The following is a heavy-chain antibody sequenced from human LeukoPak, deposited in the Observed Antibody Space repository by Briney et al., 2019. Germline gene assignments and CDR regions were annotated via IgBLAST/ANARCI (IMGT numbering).Heavy chain of an antibody. CDR2: INHSGST. CDR3: ARGITIDY. D-gene: IGHD3-3*01. V-gene: IGHV4-34*01. Sequence: SETLSLTCAVYGGSFSGYYWSWIRQPPGKGLEGIGEINHSGSTNYNPSLKSRVTISVDTSKNQFSLKLSSVTAADTAVYYCARGITIDYWGQGTLVTVSS. CDR1: GGSFSGYY. J-gene: IGHJ4*02.